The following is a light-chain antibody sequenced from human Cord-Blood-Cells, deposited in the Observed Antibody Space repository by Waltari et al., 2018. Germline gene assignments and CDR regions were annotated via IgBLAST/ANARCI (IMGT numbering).Light chain of an antibody. CDR2: DAS. V-gene: IGKV1-13*02. J-gene: IGKJ5*01. CDR1: QGISSA. Sequence: AIQLTQSPSSLSASVGDRVTITCRARQGISSALAWYQQKPGKAPKLLIYDASSLESGVPSRFSGSGSGTDFTLTISSLQPEDFATYYCQQFNSYPITFCQGTRLEIK. CDR3: QQFNSYPIT.